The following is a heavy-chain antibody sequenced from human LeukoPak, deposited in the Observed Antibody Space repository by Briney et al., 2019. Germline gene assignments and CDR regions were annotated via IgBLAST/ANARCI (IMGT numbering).Heavy chain of an antibody. Sequence: GGSLRLSCAASGFDVGRNYMTWVRQAPGKGLEWVSFIYSGGATYYADSVRGRFTISRDNSKNTVYLQMNSLRAEDTAMYYCARRDDHNGRDYWGQGTLVTVSS. CDR3: ARRDDHNGRDY. D-gene: IGHD5-24*01. CDR2: IYSGGAT. J-gene: IGHJ4*02. CDR1: GFDVGRNY. V-gene: IGHV3-53*01.